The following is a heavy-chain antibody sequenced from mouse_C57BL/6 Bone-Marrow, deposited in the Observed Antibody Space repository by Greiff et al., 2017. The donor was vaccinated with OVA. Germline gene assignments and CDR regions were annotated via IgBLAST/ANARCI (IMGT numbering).Heavy chain of an antibody. J-gene: IGHJ1*03. CDR3: ASLGREGYFDV. CDR2: IDPSDSET. D-gene: IGHD4-1*01. Sequence: QVQLKQPGAELVRPGSSVKLSCKASGYTFTSYWLHWVKQRPIQGLEWIGNIDPSDSETHYNQKFKDKATLTVDKSSSTAYMQLSSLTSEDSAVYYCASLGREGYFDVWGTGTTGTVSS. CDR1: GYTFTSYW. V-gene: IGHV1-52*01.